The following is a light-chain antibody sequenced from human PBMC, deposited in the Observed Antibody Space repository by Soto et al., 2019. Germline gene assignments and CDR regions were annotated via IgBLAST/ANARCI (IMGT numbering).Light chain of an antibody. Sequence: EIVLTQSPATLSLSPGERATLSCRASQSVTSYLAWYQQKPGQAPRLLIYDSFNRATGIPARFSGSGSGPDFTLTISSLEPEDFAVYYCQQRSSWPLTVGGGTKVEIK. CDR3: QQRSSWPLT. CDR2: DSF. V-gene: IGKV3-11*01. J-gene: IGKJ4*01. CDR1: QSVTSY.